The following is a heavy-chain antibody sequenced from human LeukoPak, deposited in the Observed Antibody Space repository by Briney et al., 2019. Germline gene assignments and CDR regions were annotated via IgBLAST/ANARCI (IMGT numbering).Heavy chain of an antibody. V-gene: IGHV4-39*01. CDR1: GGSISSSSYY. J-gene: IGHJ4*02. CDR3: ARLSRPRAFDY. Sequence: SETLSLTCTVSGGSISSSSYYWGWIRQPPGKGLEWIGSIHYSGSTYYNPSLKSRVTISVDTSKNQFSLKLSSVTAADTAVYYCARLSRPRAFDYWGQGTLVTVSS. CDR2: IHYSGST.